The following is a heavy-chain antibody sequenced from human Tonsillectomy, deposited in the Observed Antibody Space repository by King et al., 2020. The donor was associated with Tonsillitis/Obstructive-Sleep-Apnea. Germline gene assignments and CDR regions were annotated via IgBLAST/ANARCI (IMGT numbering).Heavy chain of an antibody. Sequence: QLVQSGAEVKKPGASVKVSCKASGYTFTNYGISWVRQAPGQGLEWMGWISADNGNTKDSQNFQDRVTMTSETSTNTAYMELRSLRSDDTAVYYCARGSSSSSWLDFDYWGQGTLVTVSS. D-gene: IGHD6-13*01. V-gene: IGHV1-18*01. CDR3: ARGSSSSSWLDFDY. CDR1: GYTFTNYG. J-gene: IGHJ4*02. CDR2: ISADNGNT.